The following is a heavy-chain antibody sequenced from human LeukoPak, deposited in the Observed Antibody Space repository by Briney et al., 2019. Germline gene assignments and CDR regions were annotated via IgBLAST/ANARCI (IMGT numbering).Heavy chain of an antibody. CDR2: IRYDGSNK. CDR3: AKDLLMWHNDFGNSFDY. J-gene: IGHJ4*02. V-gene: IGHV3-30*02. CDR1: GFTFSSYA. D-gene: IGHD4-17*01. Sequence: TGGSLRLSCAASGFTFSSYAMHWVRQAPGKGLEWVAFIRYDGSNKNYADSVKGRFTISRDNSKNTLYLQMNSLRTEDTAVYYCAKDLLMWHNDFGNSFDYWGQGTLVTVSS.